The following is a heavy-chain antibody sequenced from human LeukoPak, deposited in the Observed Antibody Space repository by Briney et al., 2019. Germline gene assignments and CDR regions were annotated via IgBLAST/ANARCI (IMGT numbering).Heavy chain of an antibody. D-gene: IGHD3-10*01. Sequence: AGXXLXXXGRIYTSRSTNHNPSLKSRVTMSVDTSKNQFSLKLSSVTAADTAVYYCGRDEYYYGSGSFTGFDYWGQGTLVTVSS. CDR2: IYTSRST. J-gene: IGHJ4*02. V-gene: IGHV4-4*07. CDR3: GRDEYYYGSGSFTGFDY.